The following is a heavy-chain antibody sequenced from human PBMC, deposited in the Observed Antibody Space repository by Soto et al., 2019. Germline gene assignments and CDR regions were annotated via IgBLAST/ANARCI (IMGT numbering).Heavy chain of an antibody. Sequence: QVQLQESGPGLVEPSQTLSLTCTVSGGSISSGDYFWTWIRQHPGKGLEWIGYIYYTGSTDYNPSLKSRVTISKDTSENQFSLNLSSVTAAHTAVYYCARVVRNGWYSLDYWGQGTLVTVSS. CDR1: GGSISSGDYF. CDR2: IYYTGST. D-gene: IGHD6-19*01. CDR3: ARVVRNGWYSLDY. J-gene: IGHJ4*02. V-gene: IGHV4-31*03.